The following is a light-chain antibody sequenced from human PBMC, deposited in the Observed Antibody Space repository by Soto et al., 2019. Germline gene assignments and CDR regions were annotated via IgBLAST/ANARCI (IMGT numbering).Light chain of an antibody. CDR1: QSVNSNY. CDR3: QQYGSSQYT. Sequence: EIVLTQSPGTLSLSPGERATLSCRASQSVNSNYLAWYQQKPGQAPRLLIYGASSRATGIPDRFGGSGSGTDFTLTIDRLEPEDFAVFYCQQYGSSQYTFGQGTTLDVK. CDR2: GAS. J-gene: IGKJ2*01. V-gene: IGKV3-20*01.